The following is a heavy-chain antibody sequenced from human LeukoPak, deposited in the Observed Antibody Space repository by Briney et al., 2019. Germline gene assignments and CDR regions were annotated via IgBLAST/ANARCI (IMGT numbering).Heavy chain of an antibody. J-gene: IGHJ4*02. Sequence: GGSLRLSCAASGFTLSRYGMHWVRQAPGKGLEWETLILNDGSNEYYADSVKGRFTISRDNSKNTLYLQMNSLRVEDTGVYYCAKDTNPSSTYHSHCDYWGQGTLVTVSS. CDR1: GFTLSRYG. CDR3: AKDTNPSSTYHSHCDY. D-gene: IGHD6-13*01. V-gene: IGHV3-33*06. CDR2: ILNDGSNE.